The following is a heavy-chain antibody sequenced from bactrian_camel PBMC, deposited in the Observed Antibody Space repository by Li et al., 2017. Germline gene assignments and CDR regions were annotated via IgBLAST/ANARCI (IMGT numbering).Heavy chain of an antibody. V-gene: IGHV3S67*01. Sequence: VQLVESGGSSVQAGESLRLSCVVSGYRYSTYCMGWFRQVPGNEREPLASIDSDGTTAYADSVKGRFTVSADNAKKTLYLQMNNLKTEDTAVYFCGTDCADIVIVTTAINPLYTYEGQGTQVTVS. D-gene: IGHD2*01. J-gene: IGHJ4*01. CDR2: IDSDGTT. CDR1: GYRYSTYC.